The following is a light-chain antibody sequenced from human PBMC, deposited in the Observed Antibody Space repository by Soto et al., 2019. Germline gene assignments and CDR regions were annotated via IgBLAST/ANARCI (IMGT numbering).Light chain of an antibody. CDR2: GAF. Sequence: TVLAHSRATECFSGVECGSLWSRSRHTISSSYLAWYQQKPGQAPRLLIYGAFSRATGIPDRFSGSGSGTNFTLTICRLETEDYAVYYCQQYGNSIPITGGEGTRLEIK. CDR3: QQYGNSIPIT. CDR1: HTISSSY. V-gene: IGKV3-20*01. J-gene: IGKJ5*01.